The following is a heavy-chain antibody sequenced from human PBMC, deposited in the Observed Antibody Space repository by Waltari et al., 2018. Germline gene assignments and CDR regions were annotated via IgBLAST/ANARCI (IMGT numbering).Heavy chain of an antibody. Sequence: QVQLVQSGAEVKKPGASVKVSCKASGYTFTSYAMHWVRQAPGQRLEWMGWINAGNGNTKYSQKFQGRVTITRDTSASTAYMELSSLRSEDTAVYYCVRVGGSSSPPGFDYWGQGTLVTVSS. V-gene: IGHV1-3*01. CDR2: INAGNGNT. CDR3: VRVGGSSSPPGFDY. CDR1: GYTFTSYA. D-gene: IGHD2-15*01. J-gene: IGHJ4*02.